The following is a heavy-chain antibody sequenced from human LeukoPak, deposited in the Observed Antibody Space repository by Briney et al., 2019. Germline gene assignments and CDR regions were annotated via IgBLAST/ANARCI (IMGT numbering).Heavy chain of an antibody. CDR2: MYYSGRT. CDR1: GGSFSGYY. Sequence: SETLSLTCAVYGGSFSGYYWSWIRQPPGKGLEWIGYMYYSGRTSYNPSLKSRVTISIDPSKNQFSLRLSSVTAADTAVYYCARHVGAYIDFWGQGTLVTVPS. D-gene: IGHD3-16*01. J-gene: IGHJ4*02. CDR3: ARHVGAYIDF. V-gene: IGHV4-59*01.